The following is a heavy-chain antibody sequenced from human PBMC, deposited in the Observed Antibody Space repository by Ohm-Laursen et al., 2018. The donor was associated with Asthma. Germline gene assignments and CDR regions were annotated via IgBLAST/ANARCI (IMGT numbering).Heavy chain of an antibody. D-gene: IGHD3-10*01. V-gene: IGHV3-23*01. Sequence: SLRLSCSASGFTFSSYAMSWVRQAPGKGLEWVSAISGSGGSTYYADSVKGRFTISRDNSKNTLYLQMNSLRAEDMAVYYCAKDYGSGSYYVLGMDVWGQGTTVTVSS. CDR2: ISGSGGST. CDR3: AKDYGSGSYYVLGMDV. CDR1: GFTFSSYA. J-gene: IGHJ6*02.